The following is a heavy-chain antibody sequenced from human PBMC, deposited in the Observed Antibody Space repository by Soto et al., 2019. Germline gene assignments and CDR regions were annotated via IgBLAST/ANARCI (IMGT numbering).Heavy chain of an antibody. D-gene: IGHD3-3*01. CDR1: GFTISSYS. Sequence: GGPLRLSCAASGFTISSYSMNWVRQAPGKGLEFLATINPDGSETYYVESVKGRFTISRDNAKNSVSLHMNSLGVEDTGLYYCTTDLNWSGTWGQGTMVTVSS. CDR3: TTDLNWSGT. J-gene: IGHJ5*01. CDR2: INPDGSET. V-gene: IGHV3-7*01.